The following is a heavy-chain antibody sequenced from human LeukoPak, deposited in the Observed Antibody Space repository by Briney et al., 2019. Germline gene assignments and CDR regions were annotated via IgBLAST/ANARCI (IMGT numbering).Heavy chain of an antibody. CDR1: GLTFNTYG. CDR3: AKYVIQQLRSSGYDYFDY. J-gene: IGHJ4*02. Sequence: GGSLRLSWAASGLTFNTYGMSWVGQAPGKGLEWVSGISASGGSTYYADSVKGRFTISRDNFKNTLYLQLNSLRAEDTAVYYCAKYVIQQLRSSGYDYFDYWGQGTRDPVSS. V-gene: IGHV3-23*01. CDR2: ISASGGST. D-gene: IGHD5-12*01.